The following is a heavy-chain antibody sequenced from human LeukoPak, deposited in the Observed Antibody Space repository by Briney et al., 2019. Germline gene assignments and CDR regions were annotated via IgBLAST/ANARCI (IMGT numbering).Heavy chain of an antibody. V-gene: IGHV1-8*02. CDR2: MNPNSGNT. J-gene: IGHJ6*02. CDR1: GYTFTGYY. CDR3: ARGLRGWFGELYYYYGMDV. D-gene: IGHD3-10*01. Sequence: ASVKVSCKASGYTFTGYYMHWVRQATGQGLEWMGWMNPNSGNTGYAQKFQGRVTMTRNTSISTAYMELSSLRSEDTAVYYCARGLRGWFGELYYYYGMDVWGQGTTVTVSS.